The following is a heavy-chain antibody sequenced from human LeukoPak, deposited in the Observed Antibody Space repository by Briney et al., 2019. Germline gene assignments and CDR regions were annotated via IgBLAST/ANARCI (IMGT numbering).Heavy chain of an antibody. CDR2: IIPIFGTA. CDR3: ARGYDSSGYYYFDY. D-gene: IGHD3-22*01. J-gene: IGHJ4*02. CDR1: GYTFTSYG. V-gene: IGHV1-69*06. Sequence: SVKVSCKASGYTFTSYGISWVRQAPGQGFEWMGGIIPIFGTANHAQKFQGRVTITADKSTSTAYTELRSLRSDDTALYYCARGYDSSGYYYFDYWGQGTLVTVSS.